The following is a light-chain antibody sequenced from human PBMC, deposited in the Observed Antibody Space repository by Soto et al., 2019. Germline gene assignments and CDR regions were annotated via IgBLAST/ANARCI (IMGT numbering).Light chain of an antibody. CDR1: STDVGNYNY. J-gene: IGLJ3*02. CDR2: DVN. V-gene: IGLV2-8*01. CDR3: ISYAGSNNRV. Sequence: QSALTQPPSASGSPGQSLTISCTGTSTDVGNYNYVSWYQQHPGKAPKLMISDVNSRPSGVPNRFSVSKSGNTASLTVSGLQAENEADYYCISYAGSNNRVFGGGTKLTVL.